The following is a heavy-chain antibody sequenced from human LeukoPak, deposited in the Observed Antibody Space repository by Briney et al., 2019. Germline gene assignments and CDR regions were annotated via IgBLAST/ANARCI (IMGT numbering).Heavy chain of an antibody. V-gene: IGHV1-2*02. J-gene: IGHJ3*02. CDR2: LNPNSGAT. Sequence: ASVKVSCKVSGYTLTELSMHWVRQAPGQGLEWMGWLNPNSGATKYARKFQGRVTMTRDTSINTAYMELSRLTSDDTAVYYCARYRCKTTSGCEDTDAFDTWGQGTMVIVSS. D-gene: IGHD2/OR15-2a*01. CDR1: GYTLTELS. CDR3: ARYRCKTTSGCEDTDAFDT.